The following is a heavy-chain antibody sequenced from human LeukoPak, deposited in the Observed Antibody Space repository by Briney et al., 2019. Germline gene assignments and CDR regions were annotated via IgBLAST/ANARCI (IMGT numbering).Heavy chain of an antibody. CDR3: ARDRTDYSNLYYGMDV. D-gene: IGHD4-11*01. Sequence: ASVKVSCKASGGTFSSYAISWVRQAPGQGLEWMGRIIPIFGIANYAQKFQGRVTITADKSTSTAYMGLSSLRSEDTAVYYCARDRTDYSNLYYGMDVWGQGTTVTVSS. CDR1: GGTFSSYA. V-gene: IGHV1-69*04. CDR2: IIPIFGIA. J-gene: IGHJ6*02.